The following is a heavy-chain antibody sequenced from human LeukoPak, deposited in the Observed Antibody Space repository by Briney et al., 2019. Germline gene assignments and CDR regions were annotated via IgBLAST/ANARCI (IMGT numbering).Heavy chain of an antibody. CDR3: AKGFRYCSSTSCYEEWGYYFDY. CDR2: ISSSSSYI. CDR1: GFTFSSYS. D-gene: IGHD2-2*01. V-gene: IGHV3-21*04. J-gene: IGHJ4*02. Sequence: GGSLRLSCAASGFTFSSYSMNWVRQAPGKGLEWVSSISSSSSYIYYADSVKGRFTISRDNAKNSLYLQMNSLRAEDTAVYYCAKGFRYCSSTSCYEEWGYYFDYWGQGTLVTVSS.